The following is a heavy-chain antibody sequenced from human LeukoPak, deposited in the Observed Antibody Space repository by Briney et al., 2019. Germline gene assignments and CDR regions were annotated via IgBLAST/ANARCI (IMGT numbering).Heavy chain of an antibody. Sequence: GESLRISCKGSGYSFTSSWIGWVRQMPGKGLEWMGIIYPGDSDTRYSPSFQGQVTISADKSISTAYLQWSSLKASDTAMYYCAIYSDTYYFDHWGQGTLVTVSS. V-gene: IGHV5-51*01. CDR1: GYSFTSSW. J-gene: IGHJ4*02. CDR2: IYPGDSDT. CDR3: AIYSDTYYFDH. D-gene: IGHD1-26*01.